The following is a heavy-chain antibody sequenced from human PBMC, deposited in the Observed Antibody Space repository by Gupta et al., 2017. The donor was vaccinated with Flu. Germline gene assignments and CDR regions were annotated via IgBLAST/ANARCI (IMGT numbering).Heavy chain of an antibody. CDR3: VKVLYEGSYRAPGS. CDR1: GFTFSRYA. J-gene: IGHJ5*02. Sequence: EVQLLESGGGLAQPGGSLRLSCAASGFTFSRYAMSWVRQAPGKGLEWVSSISGGGSSTFYADSVKGRFTISRDSSRNTVSLQMSSLRVEDTAVYYCVKVLYEGSYRAPGSWGQGAPVTVSS. D-gene: IGHD3-10*01. CDR2: ISGGGSST. V-gene: IGHV3-23*01.